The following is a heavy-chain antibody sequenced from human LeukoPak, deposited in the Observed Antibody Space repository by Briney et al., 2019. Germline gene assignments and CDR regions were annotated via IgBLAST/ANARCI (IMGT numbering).Heavy chain of an antibody. CDR1: GFDLSDYY. Sequence: GGSLRLSCEASGFDLSDYYMTWIRQTPGRGREWVSYITTSGSTIYYADSVKGRFTISRDNSKNSLFLHMNSLRAEDTAIYYCARDGANSNWNDPRNWFDPWGQGTLVIVSS. CDR2: ITTSGSTI. J-gene: IGHJ5*02. CDR3: ARDGANSNWNDPRNWFDP. V-gene: IGHV3-11*01. D-gene: IGHD1-1*01.